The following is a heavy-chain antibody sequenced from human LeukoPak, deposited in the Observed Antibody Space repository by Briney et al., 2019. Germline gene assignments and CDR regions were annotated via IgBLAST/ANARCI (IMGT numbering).Heavy chain of an antibody. CDR3: AKDSYDYVWGSHIDY. Sequence: SGGSLRLSCAASGFTFSSYAMSWVRQAPRKGLEWVSDISGSGVRTYYADSVKGRFTISRDNSKNTLFLQMNRLTVEDTAVYYCAKDSYDYVWGSHIDYWGQGTLVTVSS. V-gene: IGHV3-23*01. CDR2: ISGSGVRT. J-gene: IGHJ4*02. CDR1: GFTFSSYA. D-gene: IGHD3-16*01.